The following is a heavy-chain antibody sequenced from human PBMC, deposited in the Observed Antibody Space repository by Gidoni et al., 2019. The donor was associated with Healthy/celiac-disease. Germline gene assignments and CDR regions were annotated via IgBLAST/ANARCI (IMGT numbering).Heavy chain of an antibody. D-gene: IGHD2-2*01. J-gene: IGHJ4*02. Sequence: QVQLVQSGAEVKKPGASVKVSCKASGYTFTGYYMHWVRQAPGQGLEWMGWINPSSGGTNYAQKFQGRVTMTRDTSISTAYMELSRLRSDDTAVYYCARLRLLRGTSCLYYWGQGTLVTVSS. CDR1: GYTFTGYY. CDR3: ARLRLLRGTSCLYY. V-gene: IGHV1-2*02. CDR2: INPSSGGT.